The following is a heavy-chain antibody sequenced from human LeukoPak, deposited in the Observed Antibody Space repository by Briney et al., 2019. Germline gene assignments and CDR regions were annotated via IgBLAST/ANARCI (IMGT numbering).Heavy chain of an antibody. D-gene: IGHD4-23*01. V-gene: IGHV3-74*01. J-gene: IGHJ4*02. CDR1: GFTFSSYW. CDR2: INSDGSST. CDR3: AREGATVVPPDY. Sequence: AGGSLRLSCAASGFTFSSYWMHWVRQAPGKGLVWVSRINSDGSSTHYADSVKGRFTISRDNAKNTLYLQMNSLRAEDTAVYYCAREGATVVPPDYWGQGTLVTVSS.